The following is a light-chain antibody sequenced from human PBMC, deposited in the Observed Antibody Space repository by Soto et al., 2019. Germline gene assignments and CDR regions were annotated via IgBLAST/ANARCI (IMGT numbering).Light chain of an antibody. CDR2: EGS. J-gene: IGLJ1*01. Sequence: SVLTQPASVAGSPGQSITISCTGTSSDVGSYNLVSWYQQHPGKAPKLMIYEGSKRPSGVSNRFFGSQSGNTASLTISGLQAEDEADYYCFSYAGGSTYVFGTGTKVTVL. CDR3: FSYAGGSTYV. CDR1: SSDVGSYNL. V-gene: IGLV2-23*01.